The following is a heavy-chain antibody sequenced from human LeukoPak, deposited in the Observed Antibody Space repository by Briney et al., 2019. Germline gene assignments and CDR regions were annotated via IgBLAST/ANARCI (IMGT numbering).Heavy chain of an antibody. CDR1: ELTVSSNF. Sequence: GGSLRLSCAASELTVSSNFMSWVRQVPGKGLEWVSVIYSGGSTNYADSVKGRFTISRGNSKNTLYLQMNSLRAEDTAVYYCVGEYNYWGQGTLVTVSS. J-gene: IGHJ4*02. D-gene: IGHD5-12*01. CDR2: IYSGGST. V-gene: IGHV3-66*01. CDR3: VGEYNY.